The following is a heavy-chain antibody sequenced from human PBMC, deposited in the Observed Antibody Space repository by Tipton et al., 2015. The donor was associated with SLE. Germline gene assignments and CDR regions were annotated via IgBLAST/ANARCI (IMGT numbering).Heavy chain of an antibody. CDR2: IGPAGET. J-gene: IGHJ3*02. CDR1: GFIFSGYD. CDR3: ARLRWGKWEGGAFDI. V-gene: IGHV3-13*01. D-gene: IGHD1-26*01. Sequence: SLRLSCAASGFIFSGYDMHWVRQRTGKGLEWVSGIGPAGETYYPGSVKGRLTISRENAKNSLSLQMNSLGAGDTAVYFCARLRWGKWEGGAFDIWGQGTKVTVSS.